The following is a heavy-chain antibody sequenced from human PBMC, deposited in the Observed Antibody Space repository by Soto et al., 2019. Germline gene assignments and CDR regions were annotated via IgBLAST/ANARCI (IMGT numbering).Heavy chain of an antibody. CDR2: ISYDGNVA. CDR3: AKEGPITIWYFDY. J-gene: IGHJ4*02. Sequence: QVQLVESGGGVVQPGRSLRLSCAASGFTFSNYGMHWVRQAPGKGLEGVIVISYDGNVAYYADSVKGRFTISRDNSKNTLYLQMNILRTEDTAMYYCAKEGPITIWYFDYWGQGTLVTVSS. V-gene: IGHV3-30*18. CDR1: GFTFSNYG.